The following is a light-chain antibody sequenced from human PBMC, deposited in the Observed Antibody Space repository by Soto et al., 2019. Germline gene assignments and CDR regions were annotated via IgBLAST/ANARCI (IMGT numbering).Light chain of an antibody. CDR3: QQYDSSPRT. CDR2: GAS. CDR1: QSVSTRS. J-gene: IGKJ1*01. Sequence: EIVLTQSPGTLSLSPGERATLSCRASQSVSTRSLAWYQQKPGQAPRLLISGASSRAADIPDRFSGSGSGTNFTLTINRLEQQDFAVYYCQQYDSSPRTFGQGTTVE. V-gene: IGKV3-20*01.